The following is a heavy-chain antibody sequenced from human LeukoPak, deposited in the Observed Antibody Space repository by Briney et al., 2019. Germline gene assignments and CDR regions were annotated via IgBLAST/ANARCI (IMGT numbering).Heavy chain of an antibody. D-gene: IGHD6-13*01. J-gene: IGHJ6*02. CDR2: ISAYNGNT. V-gene: IGHV1-18*01. CDR1: GYTFTSYG. Sequence: ASVTVSCKASGYTFTSYGISWVRQAPGQGLEWMGWISAYNGNTNYAQKLQGRATMTTDTSTSTAYMELRSLRSDDTAVYYCARDPYSSSWTHLSYYYYGMDVWGQGTTVTVSS. CDR3: ARDPYSSSWTHLSYYYYGMDV.